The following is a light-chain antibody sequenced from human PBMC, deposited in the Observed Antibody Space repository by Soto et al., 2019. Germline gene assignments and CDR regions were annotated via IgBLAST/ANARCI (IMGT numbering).Light chain of an antibody. V-gene: IGKV3-20*01. CDR3: QHYGSSPFT. J-gene: IGKJ3*01. CDR1: QSVSSSY. Sequence: EIVLTQSPGTLSLSPGERATLSCRASQSVSSSYLAWYQQKPGQAPRLLIYGASSRATGIPDRFSGSGSGTDFTITISRLEPEDFAVYYCQHYGSSPFTFGPGTQVDIK. CDR2: GAS.